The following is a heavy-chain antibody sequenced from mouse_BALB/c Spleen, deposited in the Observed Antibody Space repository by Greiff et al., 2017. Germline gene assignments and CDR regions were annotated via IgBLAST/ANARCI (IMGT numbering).Heavy chain of an antibody. CDR3: ATQDYYNFDY. Sequence: QVHVKQSGPELVKPGASVRISCKASGYTFTSYYIHWVKQRPGQGLEWIGWIYPGNVNTKYNEKFTGKATLTADKSYSTAFMQLSSLTSEDSAVYFCATQDYYNFDYWGQGTTLTVSS. V-gene: IGHV1S56*01. D-gene: IGHD2-12*01. J-gene: IGHJ2*01. CDR1: GYTFTSYY. CDR2: IYPGNVNT.